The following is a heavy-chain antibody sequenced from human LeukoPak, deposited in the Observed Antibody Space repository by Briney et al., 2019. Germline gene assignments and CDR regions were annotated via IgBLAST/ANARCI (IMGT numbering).Heavy chain of an antibody. CDR1: GGSISSTNW. CDR3: AREGGPYRPLDY. J-gene: IGHJ4*02. Sequence: SGTLSLTCGVSGGSISSTNWWTWVRQPPGEGLEWIGEVHLSGRTNYNPSLESRVTMSVDMSENHISLKLTSVTAADTAVYYCAREGGPYRPLDYSGQGTLVTVSS. CDR2: VHLSGRT. V-gene: IGHV4-4*02.